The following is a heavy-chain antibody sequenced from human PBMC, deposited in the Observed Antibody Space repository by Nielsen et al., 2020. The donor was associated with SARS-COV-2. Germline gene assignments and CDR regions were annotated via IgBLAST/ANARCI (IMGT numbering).Heavy chain of an antibody. CDR1: GFTFSDYY. D-gene: IGHD4-23*01. CDR3: ARHQTHGGNSFDF. V-gene: IGHV3-11*04. CDR2: ISSSASTI. J-gene: IGHJ4*02. Sequence: GESLKISCAASGFTFSDYYMSWNRQAPGKGLEWVSYISSSASTIYYADSVKGRFTISRDNAKNSLYLQMNSLRAEDTAVYYCARHQTHGGNSFDFWGQGTLVTVSS.